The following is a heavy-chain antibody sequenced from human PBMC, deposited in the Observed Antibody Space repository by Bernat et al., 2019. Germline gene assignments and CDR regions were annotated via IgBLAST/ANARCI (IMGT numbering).Heavy chain of an antibody. CDR1: GYTFTSYG. Sequence: QVQLVQSGAEVKKPEASVKVSCKASGYTFTSYGISWVRQAPGQGLEWMGWISAYNGNTNYAQKLQGRVTMTTDTSTSTAYMELRSLRSDDTAVYYCARGRVYSSSWYVHPDAFDIWGQGTMVIVSS. V-gene: IGHV1-18*01. CDR2: ISAYNGNT. CDR3: ARGRVYSSSWYVHPDAFDI. D-gene: IGHD6-13*01. J-gene: IGHJ3*02.